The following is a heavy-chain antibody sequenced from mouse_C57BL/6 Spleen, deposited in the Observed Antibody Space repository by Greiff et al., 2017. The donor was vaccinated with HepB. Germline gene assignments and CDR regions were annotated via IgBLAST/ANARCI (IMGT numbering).Heavy chain of an antibody. D-gene: IGHD2-2*01. CDR2: IYPRSGNT. J-gene: IGHJ2*01. CDR3: ARPIIYYGSYYFDY. Sequence: QVQLKQSGAELARPGASVKLSCKASGYTFTSYGISWVKQRTGQGLEWIGEIYPRSGNTYYNEKFKGKATLTADKSSSTAYMELRSLTSEDSAVYFCARPIIYYGSYYFDYWGQGTTLTVSS. CDR1: GYTFTSYG. V-gene: IGHV1-81*01.